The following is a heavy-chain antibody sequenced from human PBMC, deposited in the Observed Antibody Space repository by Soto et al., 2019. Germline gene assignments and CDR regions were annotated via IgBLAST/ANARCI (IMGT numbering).Heavy chain of an antibody. Sequence: VQLVQSGAEVKKPGSSVKVSCKASGGTFSSYTISWVRQAPGQGLECMGMITPILGITNYAQKFQGRVTITADKTAGTSYMARSSLRSEDTAVYYCATRRGDGYNDYWGQGTLVTVSS. J-gene: IGHJ4*02. V-gene: IGHV1-69*02. CDR2: ITPILGIT. D-gene: IGHD3-10*01. CDR3: ATRRGDGYNDY. CDR1: GGTFSSYT.